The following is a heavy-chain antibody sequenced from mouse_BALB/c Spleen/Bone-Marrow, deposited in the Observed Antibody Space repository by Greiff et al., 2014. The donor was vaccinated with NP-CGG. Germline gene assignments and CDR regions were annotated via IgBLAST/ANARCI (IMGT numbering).Heavy chain of an antibody. Sequence: DVHLVESGGGLVQPGGSLRLSCTTSGFTFTDYYMSWVRQPPGKALEWLAFIRNKAYGYTTEYSASVRGQFTISRDNSQSILYLQMNTPRAEDSATYYCARFPMDYWGQGTSVTVS. CDR2: IRNKAYGYTT. CDR1: GFTFTDYY. CDR3: ARFPMDY. J-gene: IGHJ4*01. V-gene: IGHV7-3*02.